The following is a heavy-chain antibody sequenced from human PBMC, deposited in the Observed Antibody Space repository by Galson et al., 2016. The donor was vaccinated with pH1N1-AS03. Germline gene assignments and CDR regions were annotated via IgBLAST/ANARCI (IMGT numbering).Heavy chain of an antibody. Sequence: SETLSLTCTVSGGSISSGGYYWNWIRQPPGKGLEWIGSIYSIGGTNYNPSLESRITISVETSKNQFSLKLRSVTAADTAGYYCARATAVGPPYFDYWGQGTVATVSS. J-gene: IGHJ4*02. V-gene: IGHV4-61*08. CDR1: GGSISSGGYY. D-gene: IGHD6-13*01. CDR2: IYSIGGT. CDR3: ARATAVGPPYFDY.